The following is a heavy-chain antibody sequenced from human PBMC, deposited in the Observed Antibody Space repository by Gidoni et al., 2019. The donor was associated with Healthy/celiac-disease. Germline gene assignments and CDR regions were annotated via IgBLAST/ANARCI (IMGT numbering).Heavy chain of an antibody. J-gene: IGHJ4*02. D-gene: IGHD3-10*01. Sequence: QVQLQESGPGLVKPSQTLSLTCTVSGGSISSGAFYWSWVRQPPGKGLEWIGYISYSGNTYYNPSLKSRVTMSVDTSKNQFSLKLSSVTAADTAVYYCAREDLGDHFSNGMDWGQGTLVTVSS. V-gene: IGHV4-30-4*01. CDR1: GGSISSGAFY. CDR2: ISYSGNT. CDR3: AREDLGDHFSNGMD.